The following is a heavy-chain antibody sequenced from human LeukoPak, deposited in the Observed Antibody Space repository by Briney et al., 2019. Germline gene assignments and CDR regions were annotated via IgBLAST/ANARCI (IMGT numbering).Heavy chain of an antibody. J-gene: IGHJ4*02. CDR2: IYTSGST. CDR3: ARGDFWSGYSGNFDY. V-gene: IGHV4-61*02. CDR1: GGSISSGSYY. D-gene: IGHD3-3*01. Sequence: SETLSLTCTVSGGSISSGSYYWSWIRQPAGKGLEWIGRIYTSGSTNYNPSLKSRVTISVDTSKNQFSLKLSSVTAADTAVYYCARGDFWSGYSGNFDYWGQGTLVTVSS.